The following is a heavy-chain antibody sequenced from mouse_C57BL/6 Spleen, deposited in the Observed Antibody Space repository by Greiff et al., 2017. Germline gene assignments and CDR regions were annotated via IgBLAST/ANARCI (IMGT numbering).Heavy chain of an antibody. V-gene: IGHV5-4*01. CDR2: ISDGGSYT. Sequence: EVQGVESGGGLVKPGGSLKLSRAASGFTFSSYAMSWVRQTPEKRLEWVATISDGGSYTYYPDNVKGRFTISRDNAKNNLYLQVSHLKSEDTAMYYWAREGIYYYGSSERAWFAYWGQGTLVTVSA. D-gene: IGHD1-1*01. J-gene: IGHJ3*01. CDR1: GFTFSSYA. CDR3: AREGIYYYGSSERAWFAY.